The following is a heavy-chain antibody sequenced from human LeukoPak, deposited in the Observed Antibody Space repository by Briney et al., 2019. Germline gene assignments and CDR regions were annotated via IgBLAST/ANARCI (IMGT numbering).Heavy chain of an antibody. V-gene: IGHV3-23*01. J-gene: IGHJ4*02. D-gene: IGHD3-9*01. Sequence: GGSLRLSCAASGFTFSSYAMSWVRQAPGKGLEWVSAISGSGGSTYYADSVKGRFTISRDNSKNTLYLQMNSLRAEDTAVYYCAKGEPYDILTGYLFDYWGQGTLVTVSS. CDR3: AKGEPYDILTGYLFDY. CDR2: ISGSGGST. CDR1: GFTFSSYA.